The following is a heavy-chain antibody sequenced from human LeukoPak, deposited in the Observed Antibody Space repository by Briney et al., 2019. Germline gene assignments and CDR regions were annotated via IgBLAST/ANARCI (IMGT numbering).Heavy chain of an antibody. CDR1: GFTFSSYA. J-gene: IGHJ4*02. Sequence: GRSLRLSCAASGFTFSSYAMHWVRQAPGKGLEWVAVISYDGSNKYYADSVKGRFTISRDNSKNTLYLQMNSLRAEDTAVYYCAKDPYYYDSSGYYHSYYFDYWGQGTLVIVSS. D-gene: IGHD3-22*01. CDR3: AKDPYYYDSSGYYHSYYFDY. CDR2: ISYDGSNK. V-gene: IGHV3-30-3*01.